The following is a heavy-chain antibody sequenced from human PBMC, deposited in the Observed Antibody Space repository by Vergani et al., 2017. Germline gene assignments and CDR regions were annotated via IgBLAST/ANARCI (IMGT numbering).Heavy chain of an antibody. CDR3: AKDELGFCGDISCLAMDV. V-gene: IGHV3-30*02. Sequence: QVQLVESGGGVVQPGTSLRLSCAASGVSFSSFGMHWVRQAPGKGLEWVAFIRYDGSDKYYVDSVKGRFTISRDNSKNTLYLQVDSLRAEDTAVYYCAKDELGFCGDISCLAMDVWGQGTTVSVSS. D-gene: IGHD2-15*01. CDR2: IRYDGSDK. CDR1: GVSFSSFG. J-gene: IGHJ6*02.